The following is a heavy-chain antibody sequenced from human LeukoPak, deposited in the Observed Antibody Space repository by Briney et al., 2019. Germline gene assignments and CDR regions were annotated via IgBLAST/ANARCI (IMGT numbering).Heavy chain of an antibody. D-gene: IGHD6-25*01. J-gene: IGHJ4*02. V-gene: IGHV1-2*02. CDR2: YNPNSGDT. Sequence: ASVKVSCKASGYIFTGQFILWVRQASGQGLEWTGIYNPNSGDTTFSQRFQGRVTMTRDTSVNTAYMELSRLTSDDTAVYYCARGGPRGNGFDYWGQGTLVRVSS. CDR1: GYIFTGQF. CDR3: ARGGPRGNGFDY.